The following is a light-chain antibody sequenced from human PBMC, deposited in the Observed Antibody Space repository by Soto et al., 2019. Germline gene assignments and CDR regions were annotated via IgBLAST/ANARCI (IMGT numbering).Light chain of an antibody. J-gene: IGLJ1*01. V-gene: IGLV2-18*02. CDR2: EVN. CDR3: SSYTGSGNV. Sequence: QSALTQPPSVSGSPGQSVTISCTGTSSDFNNYDRVSWYQRPPGTGPKLIIFEVNKRPSGVPDRFSGSKSGNTASLTISGLQAEDEGDYYCSSYTGSGNVFGTGTKVTVL. CDR1: SSDFNNYDR.